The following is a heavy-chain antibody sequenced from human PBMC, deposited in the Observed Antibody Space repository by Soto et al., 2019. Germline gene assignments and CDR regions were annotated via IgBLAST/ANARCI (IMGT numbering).Heavy chain of an antibody. V-gene: IGHV4-30-4*01. J-gene: IGHJ6*02. CDR2: IYYSGST. Sequence: SETLSLTCTVSGCSISSGDYYWSWIRQPPGKGLEWIGYIYYSGSTYYNPSLKSRVTISVDTSKNQFSLKLSSVTAADTAVYYCARLTVTTYYYYGMDVWGQGTTVTVSS. CDR1: GCSISSGDYY. D-gene: IGHD4-4*01. CDR3: ARLTVTTYYYYGMDV.